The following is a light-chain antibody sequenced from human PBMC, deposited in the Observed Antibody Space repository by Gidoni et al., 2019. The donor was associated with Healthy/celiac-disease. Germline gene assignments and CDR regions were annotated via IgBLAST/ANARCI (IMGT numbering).Light chain of an antibody. J-gene: IGKJ4*01. Sequence: EIVLTQSPVTLSLSPGDRATLSCRASQSVSSYLAWYQQKPGQAPRLLIYDASNRATGIPARFSGSGSGTDFTLTISSLEPEDVAVYYCQQRSNWPPLTFGGGTKVEIK. CDR2: DAS. CDR1: QSVSSY. CDR3: QQRSNWPPLT. V-gene: IGKV3-11*01.